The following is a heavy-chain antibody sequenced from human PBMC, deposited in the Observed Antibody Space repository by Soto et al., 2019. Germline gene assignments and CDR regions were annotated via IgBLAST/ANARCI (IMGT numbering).Heavy chain of an antibody. D-gene: IGHD2-15*01. V-gene: IGHV4-39*01. Sequence: QLQLQESGPGLVKPSETLSLTCSVSGGSISSSNYYRAWIRQPPGKGLEWIGSIHYTGSTYYNPSLKSRVTSSVDTSKNQFSLKLTSVSAADTAVYYCARRECSGGTCSFDPWGQGTLVTVSS. CDR1: GGSISSSNYY. CDR2: IHYTGST. J-gene: IGHJ5*02. CDR3: ARRECSGGTCSFDP.